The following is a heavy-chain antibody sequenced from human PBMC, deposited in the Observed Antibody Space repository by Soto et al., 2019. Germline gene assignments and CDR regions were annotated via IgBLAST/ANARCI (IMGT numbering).Heavy chain of an antibody. Sequence: SDTLSLTCAVYGGSFTGNYRSWIRQPPGKGLEWIGEVNDSGSTNFNPSLKSRVTISVDTSKKQFTLKLTSVTAADTAVYYCATDSATSYFGMDVWGHGTTVTVS. CDR2: VNDSGST. CDR1: GGSFTGNY. D-gene: IGHD1-26*01. CDR3: ATDSATSYFGMDV. V-gene: IGHV4-34*01. J-gene: IGHJ6*02.